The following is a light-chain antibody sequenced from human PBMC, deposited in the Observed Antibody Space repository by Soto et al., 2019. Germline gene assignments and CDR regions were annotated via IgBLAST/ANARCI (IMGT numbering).Light chain of an antibody. CDR2: GAS. V-gene: IGKV3-20*01. J-gene: IGKJ1*01. CDR1: QRVSSSY. Sequence: EIVLTQSPGTLSLSPGERATLSCRASQRVSSSYLGWYQQRPGQAPRLLVYGASNRATGIPDRFSGSGSGTDFTLTISRLEPEDCAVYYCQQYGTSPRTFGQGTKVEIK. CDR3: QQYGTSPRT.